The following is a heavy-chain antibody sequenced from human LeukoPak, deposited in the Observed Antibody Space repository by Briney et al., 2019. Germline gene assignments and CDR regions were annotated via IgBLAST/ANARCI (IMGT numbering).Heavy chain of an antibody. Sequence: SETLSLTCTVSGGSISSYYWSWIRQPPGKGLEWIGYIYYSGSTNYNPSLKSRVTLSVDTSKNQFSLKLSSVTAADTAVYYCARDVGGYGYWYFDLWGRGTLVTVSS. J-gene: IGHJ2*01. V-gene: IGHV4-59*01. CDR1: GGSISSYY. D-gene: IGHD5-18*01. CDR3: ARDVGGYGYWYFDL. CDR2: IYYSGST.